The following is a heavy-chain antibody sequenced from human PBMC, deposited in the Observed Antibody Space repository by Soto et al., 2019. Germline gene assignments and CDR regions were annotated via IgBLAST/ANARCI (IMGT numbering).Heavy chain of an antibody. Sequence: QVQLQESGPGLVRPSGALSVTCAVSGESISRCHRWCWVRQSPGKGLEWTGEISYSGITNNKPSLKSRVTISGDKTKIQLSLKLTSVTAADTAVYYFAIVRDDSSGFDHWCHGTVVSVSS. J-gene: IGHJ4*01. CDR2: ISYSGIT. V-gene: IGHV4-4*02. CDR3: AIVRDDSSGFDH. D-gene: IGHD3-22*01. CDR1: GESISRCHR.